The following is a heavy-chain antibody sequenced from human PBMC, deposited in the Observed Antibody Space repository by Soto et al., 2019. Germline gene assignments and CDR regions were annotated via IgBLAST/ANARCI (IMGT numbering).Heavy chain of an antibody. J-gene: IGHJ1*01. V-gene: IGHV4-59*12. Sequence: SETLSLTCTVSGGSISSYYGGWFRQPPGKGLEWIGYIYYSGSTTYHPSLKSRVTISVDTSKNQFSLKLSSVTAADTAVYYCARDIYYYSSGYPRRLASWGQGTLVTVSS. CDR2: IYYSGST. CDR1: GGSISSYY. D-gene: IGHD3-22*01. CDR3: ARDIYYYSSGYPRRLAS.